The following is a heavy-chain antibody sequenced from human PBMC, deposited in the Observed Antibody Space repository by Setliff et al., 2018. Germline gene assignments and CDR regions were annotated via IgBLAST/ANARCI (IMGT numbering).Heavy chain of an antibody. CDR1: GGTFSSYA. CDR2: IIPILGIA. Sequence: SVKVSCKASGGTFSSYAISWVRQAPGQGLEWMGGIIPILGIANYAQKFQGRVTITADKSTSTAYMELSSLRSEDTAVYYCARDDEAGYNLEDYYYYMDVWGKGTTVTVSS. CDR3: ARDDEAGYNLEDYYYYMDV. D-gene: IGHD5-12*01. J-gene: IGHJ6*03. V-gene: IGHV1-69*10.